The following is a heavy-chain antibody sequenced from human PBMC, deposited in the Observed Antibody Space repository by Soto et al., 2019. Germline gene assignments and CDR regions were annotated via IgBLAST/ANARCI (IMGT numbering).Heavy chain of an antibody. CDR1: GYSFTAYY. V-gene: IGHV1-2*02. CDR3: ASARPWRNPPGWFAL. J-gene: IGHJ5*02. CDR2: INPNSGGT. Sequence: GASVKVSCRASGYSFTAYYIHWVRQAPGQGLEWMGWINPNSGGTNYAQKFQGRVSMTRDTSVSTAYMELSRLTSDDTAVYYCASARPWRNPPGWFALFGQGTLVT.